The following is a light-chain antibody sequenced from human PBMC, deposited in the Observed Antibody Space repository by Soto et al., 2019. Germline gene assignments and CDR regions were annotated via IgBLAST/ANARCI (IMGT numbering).Light chain of an antibody. CDR1: SSDVGGYNY. Sequence: QSALTQPASVSGSPGQSITISCTGTSSDVGGYNYVSWYQQHPGKAPKLMIYDVSNRPSGVSTRFSGSKSGNTASLAISGLQAEDEADYYCSSYTSSSTPYVVFGGGTKVTVL. J-gene: IGLJ2*01. CDR3: SSYTSSSTPYVV. CDR2: DVS. V-gene: IGLV2-14*01.